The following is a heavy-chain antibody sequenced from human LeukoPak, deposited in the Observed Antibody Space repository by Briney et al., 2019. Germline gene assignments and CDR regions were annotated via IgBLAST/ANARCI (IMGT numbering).Heavy chain of an antibody. CDR2: IYYSGST. D-gene: IGHD4-23*01. Sequence: PSETLSLTCTVSGGSISSYYWSWLRQPPGKGLEWIGYIYYSGSTNYNPSLKSRVTISVDTSKNQFSLKLSSVTAADTAVYYCARAGMVVTPNYYYYYYMDVWGKGTTVTVSS. CDR3: ARAGMVVTPNYYYYYYMDV. J-gene: IGHJ6*03. V-gene: IGHV4-59*01. CDR1: GGSISSYY.